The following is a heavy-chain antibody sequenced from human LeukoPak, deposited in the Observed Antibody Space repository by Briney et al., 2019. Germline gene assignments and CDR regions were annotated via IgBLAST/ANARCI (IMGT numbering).Heavy chain of an antibody. Sequence: PGRSLRLSCAASGFTFDEYGMSWVRQAPGKGLEWVSSINWNGDNTAYADSVKGRFTISRDNAKNSLYLQMNSLRAEDTALYHCARVHRYSSTWDSFDYWGQGTLVTVSS. V-gene: IGHV3-20*01. CDR3: ARVHRYSSTWDSFDY. CDR1: GFTFDEYG. CDR2: INWNGDNT. J-gene: IGHJ4*02. D-gene: IGHD6-13*01.